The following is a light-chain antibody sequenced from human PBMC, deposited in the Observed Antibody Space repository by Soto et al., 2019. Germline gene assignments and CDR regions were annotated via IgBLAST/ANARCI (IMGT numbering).Light chain of an antibody. J-gene: IGKJ2*01. Sequence: EIVLTQSPGTLSLSPWERATLSCRASQSVSSSYLGWYQQKPGQAPRLLIYGASNRATGIPDMFSGSGSGTDFTLTISRLEPEDVAVYYCQQYGSSPLYTFGQGTKLEIK. V-gene: IGKV3-20*01. CDR3: QQYGSSPLYT. CDR2: GAS. CDR1: QSVSSSY.